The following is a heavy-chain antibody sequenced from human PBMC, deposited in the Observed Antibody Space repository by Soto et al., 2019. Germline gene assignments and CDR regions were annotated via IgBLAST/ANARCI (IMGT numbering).Heavy chain of an antibody. CDR1: GFNFGNYA. V-gene: IGHV3-64D*08. CDR3: VKARWPSPPDDGVAI. D-gene: IGHD4-17*01. J-gene: IGHJ3*02. CDR2: INTEGGST. Sequence: EEQLVESGGGLVQPGGSLRLSCSASGFNFGNYAMHWVRQAPGKGLEYVSGINTEGGSTYYADSVKDRFTISRDNSKKSPDLQMSSLTSDDTAAYHSVKARWPSPPDDGVAIWGQGTMVTVYS.